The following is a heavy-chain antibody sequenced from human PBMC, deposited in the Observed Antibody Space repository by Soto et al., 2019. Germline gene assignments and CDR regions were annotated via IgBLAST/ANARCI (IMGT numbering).Heavy chain of an antibody. CDR3: ARAEGDYYYYMDV. CDR1: GFTFSSYG. Sequence: QVQLVESGGGVVQPGRSLRLSCAASGFTFSSYGMHWVRQAPGKGLEWVAVIWYDGSNKYYADSVKGRFTISRDNSKNTLYLQMNSLRAEDTAVFYCARAEGDYYYYMDVWGKGTKVTVSS. V-gene: IGHV3-33*01. J-gene: IGHJ6*03. CDR2: IWYDGSNK.